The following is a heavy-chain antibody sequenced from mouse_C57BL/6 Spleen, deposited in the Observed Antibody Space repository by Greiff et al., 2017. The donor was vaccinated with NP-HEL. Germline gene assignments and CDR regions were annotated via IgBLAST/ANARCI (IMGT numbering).Heavy chain of an antibody. Sequence: EVQLVESGGGLVQPGGSMKLSCVASGFTFSNYWMNWVRQSPEKGLEWVAQIRLKSDNYATHYAESVKGRFTISRDDSKSSVYMQMNNLRAEDTGIYYCTGFYYGSSHWYFDVWGTGTTVTVSS. J-gene: IGHJ1*03. V-gene: IGHV6-3*01. CDR3: TGFYYGSSHWYFDV. CDR1: GFTFSNYW. CDR2: IRLKSDNYAT. D-gene: IGHD1-1*01.